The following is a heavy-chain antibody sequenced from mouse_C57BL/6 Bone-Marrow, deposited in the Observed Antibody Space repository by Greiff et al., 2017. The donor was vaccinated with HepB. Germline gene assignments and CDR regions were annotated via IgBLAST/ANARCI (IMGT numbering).Heavy chain of an antibody. Sequence: EVQLVESGGGLVQPKGSLKLSCAASGFSFNTYAMNWVRQAPGKGLEWVARIRSKSNNYATYYADSVKDRFTSSRDDSESMLYLQMNNLKTEDTAMYYCVRQGFAWFAYWGQGTLVTVSA. CDR3: VRQGFAWFAY. CDR1: GFSFNTYA. J-gene: IGHJ3*01. CDR2: IRSKSNNYAT. V-gene: IGHV10-1*01.